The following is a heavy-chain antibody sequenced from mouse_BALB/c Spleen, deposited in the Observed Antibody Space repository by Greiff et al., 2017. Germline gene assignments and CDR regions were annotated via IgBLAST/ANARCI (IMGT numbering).Heavy chain of an antibody. CDR3: VISTMITPFAY. V-gene: IGHV14-3*02. D-gene: IGHD2-4*01. CDR1: GFNIKDTY. J-gene: IGHJ3*01. CDR2: IDPANGNT. Sequence: EVQLQQSGAELVKPGASVKLSCTASGFNIKDTYMHWVKQRPEQGLEWIGRIDPANGNTKYDPKFQGKATITADTSSNTAYLQLSSLTSEDTAVYYCVISTMITPFAYGGQGTLVTVSA.